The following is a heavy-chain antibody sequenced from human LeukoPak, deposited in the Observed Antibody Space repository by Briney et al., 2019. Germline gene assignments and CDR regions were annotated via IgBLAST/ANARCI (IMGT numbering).Heavy chain of an antibody. CDR2: IRYDGSNK. J-gene: IGHJ6*02. CDR3: ARDIVGDYYGMDV. V-gene: IGHV3-30*02. CDR1: GFTFSSYG. Sequence: GGSLRLSCAASGFTFSSYGMHWVRQAPGKGLEWVAFIRYDGSNKYYADSVKGRFTISRDNSKNTLYLQMNSLRAEDTAVYYCARDIVGDYYGMDVWGQGTTVTVSS. D-gene: IGHD1-26*01.